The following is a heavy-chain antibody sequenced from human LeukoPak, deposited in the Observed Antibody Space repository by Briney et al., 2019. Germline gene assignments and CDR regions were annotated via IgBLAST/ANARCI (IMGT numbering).Heavy chain of an antibody. CDR1: GGSIISTNC. Sequence: SETLPQTLGVSGGSIISTNCWSLVRQPPGQGLEWIGEVSLSGLTNYNPSLSSRVIMALDTSKNHLSLNLTSVTAADTAVYYCSRENGAFSPFGHDYWGNGILV. CDR2: VSLSGLT. V-gene: IGHV4-4*02. D-gene: IGHD3-3*01. J-gene: IGHJ4*01. CDR3: SRENGAFSPFGHDY.